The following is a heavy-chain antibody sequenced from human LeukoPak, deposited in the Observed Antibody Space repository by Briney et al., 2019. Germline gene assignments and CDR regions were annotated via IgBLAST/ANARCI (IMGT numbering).Heavy chain of an antibody. V-gene: IGHV3-23*01. Sequence: GGSLRLSCTASGFTFSTYGMTWVRQAPGKGLEWVSAISGSGGSTYYADSVKGRFTISRDNSKNTLYLQMNSLRAEDTAVYYCAKFQQYYYDSSGYYSDYWGQGTLVTVSS. CDR2: ISGSGGST. CDR1: GFTFSTYG. J-gene: IGHJ4*02. D-gene: IGHD3-22*01. CDR3: AKFQQYYYDSSGYYSDY.